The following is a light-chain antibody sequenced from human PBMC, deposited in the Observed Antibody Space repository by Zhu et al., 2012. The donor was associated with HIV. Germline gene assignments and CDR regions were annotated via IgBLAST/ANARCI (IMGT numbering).Light chain of an antibody. CDR1: QSVSSSQ. CDR2: GAF. J-gene: IGKJ4*01. CDR3: QHYTNSVVT. V-gene: IGKV3-20*01. Sequence: EIVLTQSPGTLSLSPGDRVTLSCRASQSVSSSQLVWYQQKPGQAPRLLIYGAFSRATGIPDRFSGSGSGTDFTLTISRLEPEDFAVYYCQHYTNSVVTFGGGTKVEIK.